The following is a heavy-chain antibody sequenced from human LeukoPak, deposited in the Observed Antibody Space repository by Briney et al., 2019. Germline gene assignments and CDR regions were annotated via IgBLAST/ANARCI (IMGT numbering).Heavy chain of an antibody. J-gene: IGHJ4*02. Sequence: PGGSLRLSCAASGFTFDDYGVGCVRQAPGEWLEWVSGIIWNGGSTGYADSVKGRFTISRDNSKNTLYLQMNSLRAEHTAVYYCASSGWYLYFGYWGQGTLVTVSS. CDR1: GFTFDDYG. D-gene: IGHD6-19*01. CDR2: IIWNGGST. V-gene: IGHV3-20*04. CDR3: ASSGWYLYFGY.